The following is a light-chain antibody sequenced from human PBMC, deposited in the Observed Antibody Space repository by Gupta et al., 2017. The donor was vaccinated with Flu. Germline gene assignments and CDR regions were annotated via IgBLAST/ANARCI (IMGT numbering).Light chain of an antibody. CDR1: SLGNRY. J-gene: IGLJ3*02. V-gene: IGLV3-1*01. Sequence: SYDLTQPPSVSVSPGQTATIACSGDSLGNRYVSWYQQRSGQSPVLVIFQDKKRPSGIPERFSGSNSGNTATLTISGTQTMDEADYYCQAWDSGSLGVFGGGTKVTVL. CDR3: QAWDSGSLGV. CDR2: QDK.